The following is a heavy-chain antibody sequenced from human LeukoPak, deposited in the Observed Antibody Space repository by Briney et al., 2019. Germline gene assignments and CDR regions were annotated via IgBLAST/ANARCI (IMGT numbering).Heavy chain of an antibody. Sequence: LETLSLTCAVYGGSFSGYYWSWIRQPPGKGLEWIGEINHSGSTNYNPSLKSRVTISVDTSKNQFSLKLSSVTAVDTAVYYCARAMGSSWFDYWGQGTLVTVSS. D-gene: IGHD6-13*01. V-gene: IGHV4-34*01. CDR2: INHSGST. CDR3: ARAMGSSWFDY. CDR1: GGSFSGYY. J-gene: IGHJ4*02.